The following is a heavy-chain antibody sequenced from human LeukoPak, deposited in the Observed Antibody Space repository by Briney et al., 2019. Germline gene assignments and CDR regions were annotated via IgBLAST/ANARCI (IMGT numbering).Heavy chain of an antibody. CDR2: IIPIFGTA. V-gene: IGHV1-69*01. CDR3: ARVGVYSGSYYLSLTPDHDAFDI. Sequence: SVKVSCRASGGTFSSYAISWVRQAPGQGLEWMGGIIPIFGTANYAQKFQGRVTITADESTSTAYMELSSLRSEDTAVYYCARVGVYSGSYYLSLTPDHDAFDIWGQGTMVTVSS. D-gene: IGHD1-26*01. J-gene: IGHJ3*02. CDR1: GGTFSSYA.